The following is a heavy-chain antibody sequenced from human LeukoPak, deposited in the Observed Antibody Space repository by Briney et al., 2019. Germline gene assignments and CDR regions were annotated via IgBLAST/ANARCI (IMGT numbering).Heavy chain of an antibody. V-gene: IGHV3-53*01. CDR3: ARTYDYSNYFDY. CDR1: GFTVSSNY. Sequence: PGGSLRLSCAASGFTVSSNYMSWVRQAPGKGLEWVSVIYSGGNTYYADSVKGRFTISRDNSKNTLYLQMDSLRAKDTAVYYCARTYDYSNYFDYWGQGTLVTVSS. J-gene: IGHJ4*02. D-gene: IGHD4-11*01. CDR2: IYSGGNT.